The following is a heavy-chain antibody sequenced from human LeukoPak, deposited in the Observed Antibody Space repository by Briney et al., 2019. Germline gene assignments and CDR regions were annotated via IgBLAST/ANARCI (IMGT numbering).Heavy chain of an antibody. D-gene: IGHD6-19*01. CDR2: IKQDGSEK. Sequence: PGGSLRLSCAASGFTFSSYWMSWVRQAPGKGLEWVANIKQDGSEKYYVDSVKGRFTISRDNAKNSLYLQMNSLRAEDTAVYYCAKEQWLVVGVDAFDIWGQGTMVTVSS. J-gene: IGHJ3*02. CDR1: GFTFSSYW. CDR3: AKEQWLVVGVDAFDI. V-gene: IGHV3-7*01.